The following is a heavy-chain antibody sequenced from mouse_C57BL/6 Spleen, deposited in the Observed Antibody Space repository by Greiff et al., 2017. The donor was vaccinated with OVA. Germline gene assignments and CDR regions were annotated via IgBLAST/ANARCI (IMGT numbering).Heavy chain of an antibody. CDR2: ISSGSSTI. CDR3: ARPGGNSYAMDY. Sequence: EVKLVESGGGLVKPGGSLKLSCAASGFTFSDYGMHWVRQAPEKGLEWVAYISSGSSTIYYADTVKGRFTISRDNAKNTLFLQMTSLRSEDTAIYYCARPGGNSYAMDYWGQGTSVTVSS. CDR1: GFTFSDYG. J-gene: IGHJ4*01. V-gene: IGHV5-17*01.